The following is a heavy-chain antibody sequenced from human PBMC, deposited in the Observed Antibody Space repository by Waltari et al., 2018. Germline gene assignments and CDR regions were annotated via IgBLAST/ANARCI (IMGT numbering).Heavy chain of an antibody. V-gene: IGHV3-23*01. CDR3: AKMGGIDYSNYKPRRNWFDP. CDR2: IGGSGGST. D-gene: IGHD4-4*01. CDR1: GFTFSSYA. J-gene: IGHJ5*02. Sequence: EVQLLESGGGLVQPGGSLRLSCAASGFTFSSYAMSWVRQAPGKGLGWVSAIGGSGGSTYSADSVKGRLTISRDNSKNTLYLQMNSLRAEDTAVYYCAKMGGIDYSNYKPRRNWFDPWGQGTLVTVSS.